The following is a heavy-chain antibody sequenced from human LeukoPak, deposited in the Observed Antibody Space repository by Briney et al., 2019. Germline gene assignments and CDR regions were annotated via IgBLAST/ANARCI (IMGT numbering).Heavy chain of an antibody. V-gene: IGHV3-23*01. CDR2: ISGGGGNT. J-gene: IGHJ4*02. CDR3: SKDPQLIMLGCFDY. CDR1: GFTFSSYA. D-gene: IGHD2-8*01. Sequence: QAGGSLRLSCATSGFTFSSYAMTWVRQAPGKGLEWVSGISGGGGNTYYADSVKGRFTISRDNSKNTLYLQMNTLRAEDTAVYYCSKDPQLIMLGCFDYWGQGTLVTVPS.